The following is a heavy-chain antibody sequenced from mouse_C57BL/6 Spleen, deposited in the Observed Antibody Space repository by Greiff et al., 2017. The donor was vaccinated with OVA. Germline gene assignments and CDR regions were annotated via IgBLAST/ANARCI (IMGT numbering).Heavy chain of an antibody. CDR3: TRDRGIFSMDY. D-gene: IGHD1-3*01. J-gene: IGHJ4*01. CDR2: ISSGGDYI. V-gene: IGHV5-9-1*02. Sequence: EVQGVESGEGLVKPGGSLKLSCAASGFTFSSYAMSWVRQTPEKRLEWVAYISSGGDYIYYADTVKGRFTISRDNARNTLYLQMSSLKSEDTAMYYCTRDRGIFSMDYWGQGTSVTVSS. CDR1: GFTFSSYA.